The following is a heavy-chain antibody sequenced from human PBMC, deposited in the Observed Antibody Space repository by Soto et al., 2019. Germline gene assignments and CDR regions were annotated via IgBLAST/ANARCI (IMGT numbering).Heavy chain of an antibody. V-gene: IGHV1-69*04. CDR1: GGTFSSYT. D-gene: IGHD6-13*01. CDR2: IIPILGIT. CDR3: ARDRAAAGSNYYYCGMDV. Sequence: SVKVSCKASGGTFSSYTISWVRQAPGQGLEWMGRIIPILGITNYAQKFQGRVTITADKSTSTAYMELSSLRSEDTAVYYCARDRAAAGSNYYYCGMDVWGQGTTVTVSS. J-gene: IGHJ6*02.